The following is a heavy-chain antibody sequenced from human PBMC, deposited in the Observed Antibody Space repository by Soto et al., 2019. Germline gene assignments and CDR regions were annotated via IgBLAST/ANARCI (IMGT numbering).Heavy chain of an antibody. V-gene: IGHV3-23*01. CDR3: AKTGGGYSGYDGPMDV. J-gene: IGHJ6*02. D-gene: IGHD5-12*01. Sequence: GGSLRLSCAASGFTFSSYAMSWVRQAPGKGLEWVSAISGSGGSTYYADSVKGRFTISRDNSKNTLYLQMNSLRAEDTAVYYCAKTGGGYSGYDGPMDVWGQGTTVTVSS. CDR2: ISGSGGST. CDR1: GFTFSSYA.